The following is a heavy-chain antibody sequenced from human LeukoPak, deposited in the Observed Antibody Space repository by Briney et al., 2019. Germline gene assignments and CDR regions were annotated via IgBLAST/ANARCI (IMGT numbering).Heavy chain of an antibody. Sequence: PGGSLRLSCAASGLTFDDYGMSWVRQAPGKGLEWVSGINWNGGSTGYADSVKGRFTISRDNAKNSLYLQMNSLRAEDTALYYCARVLSYGDYGSPFDYWGQGTLVTVSS. CDR1: GLTFDDYG. CDR2: INWNGGST. J-gene: IGHJ4*02. CDR3: ARVLSYGDYGSPFDY. D-gene: IGHD4-17*01. V-gene: IGHV3-20*04.